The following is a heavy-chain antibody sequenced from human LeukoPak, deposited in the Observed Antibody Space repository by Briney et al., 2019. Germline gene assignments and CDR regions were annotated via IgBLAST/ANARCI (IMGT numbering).Heavy chain of an antibody. D-gene: IGHD5-18*01. Sequence: GWSLLLSCGASGCIFINYWMSWVRQAPGRGLEWVAGISGSSNYKYYADSVKGRFTISRDNAKNSLYLQMNSLRAEDTAVYYCAKFRGYRYGMDDWGQGTLVTVSS. CDR2: ISGSSNYK. CDR3: AKFRGYRYGMDD. CDR1: GCIFINYW. V-gene: IGHV3-21*01. J-gene: IGHJ4*02.